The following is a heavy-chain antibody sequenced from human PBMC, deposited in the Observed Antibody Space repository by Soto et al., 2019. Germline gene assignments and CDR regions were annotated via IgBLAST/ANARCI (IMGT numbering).Heavy chain of an antibody. CDR1: GYTFTSYD. CDR3: ARGPLGGSSWYEVYYYYYMDV. V-gene: IGHV1-8*01. J-gene: IGHJ6*03. D-gene: IGHD6-13*01. Sequence: QVQLVQSGAEVKKPGASVKVSCKASGYTFTSYDINWVRQATGQGLEWMGWMNPNSGNTGYAQKFQGRVTMTRNTSISTAHKELSSLRSEDTAVYYCARGPLGGSSWYEVYYYYYMDVWGKGTTVTVSS. CDR2: MNPNSGNT.